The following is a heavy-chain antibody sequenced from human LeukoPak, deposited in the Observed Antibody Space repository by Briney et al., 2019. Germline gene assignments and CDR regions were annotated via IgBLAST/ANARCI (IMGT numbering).Heavy chain of an antibody. D-gene: IGHD6-13*01. CDR2: ITWNDGST. Sequence: RTGGSLRLSCAASGFTFDDYGMSWVRQAPGKGLEWVSGITWNDGSTGYADSVKGRFTISRDNAKNSLYLQMNSLRAEDTALYHCARDQGSSWYRGFDPWGQGTLVTVSS. V-gene: IGHV3-20*01. CDR3: ARDQGSSWYRGFDP. J-gene: IGHJ5*02. CDR1: GFTFDDYG.